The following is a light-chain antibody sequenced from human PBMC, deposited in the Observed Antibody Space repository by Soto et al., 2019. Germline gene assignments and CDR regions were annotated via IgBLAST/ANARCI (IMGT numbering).Light chain of an antibody. CDR3: CSYAGSSTVL. V-gene: IGLV2-23*01. CDR1: SSDVGGYNL. Sequence: QSVLTQPASVSGSPGQSITISCTGTSSDVGGYNLVSWYQQHPGKTPKLMIYEGSKRPSGVSNRFSGSKSGNTASLTISGLQAEYEADYYCCSYAGSSTVLFGGGTTLTVL. J-gene: IGLJ2*01. CDR2: EGS.